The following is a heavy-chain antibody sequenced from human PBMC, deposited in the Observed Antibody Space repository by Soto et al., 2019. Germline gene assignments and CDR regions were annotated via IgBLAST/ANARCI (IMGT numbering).Heavy chain of an antibody. CDR2: ISYDGRNK. CDR1: GFTFSNYA. Sequence: PGGSLRLSCAASGFTFSNYAMHWVRQAPGKGPEWVAAISYDGRNKYYADSVKGRFTISRDNSKNTLDLQMNSLRAEDTAVYYCARDLAGGRYFDYWGQGTLVTVSS. V-gene: IGHV3-30*03. J-gene: IGHJ4*02. D-gene: IGHD2-15*01. CDR3: ARDLAGGRYFDY.